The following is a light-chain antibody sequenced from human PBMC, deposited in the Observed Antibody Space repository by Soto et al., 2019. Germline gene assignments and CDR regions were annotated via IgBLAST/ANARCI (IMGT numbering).Light chain of an antibody. V-gene: IGKV3-15*01. CDR2: GAS. Sequence: EIVMTQSPATLSVSPGERVTLSCRASQSVSSNLAWYQQKPGQAPRLLIYGASTRATGIPARFSGSGSGTEFTLTISSLRTEDFAVYYCQQYNNWPPWTFGQGTKVDIK. CDR3: QQYNNWPPWT. CDR1: QSVSSN. J-gene: IGKJ1*01.